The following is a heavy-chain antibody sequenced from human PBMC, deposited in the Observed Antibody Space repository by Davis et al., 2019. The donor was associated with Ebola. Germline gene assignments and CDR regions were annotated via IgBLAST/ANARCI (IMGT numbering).Heavy chain of an antibody. Sequence: GESLKISCAASGSTISGSAMHWVRQAPGKGLEWVAVISYDGSNKYYADSVKGRFTISRDNSKNTLYLQMNSLRAEDTAVYYCAKGDILGLWGQGTLVTVSS. J-gene: IGHJ4*02. D-gene: IGHD3-9*01. CDR1: GSTISGSA. CDR2: ISYDGSNK. V-gene: IGHV3-30-3*01. CDR3: AKGDILGL.